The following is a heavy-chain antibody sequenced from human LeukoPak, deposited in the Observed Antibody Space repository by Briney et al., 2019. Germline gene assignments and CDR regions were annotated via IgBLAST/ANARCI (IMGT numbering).Heavy chain of an antibody. CDR2: MNPSGST. Sequence: ASETLSLTCAVYGGSFSGYYWTWIRQTPEKGLEWIGEMNPSGSTSYNPSLKSRVTISVDTSKNQFSLKLSSVTAADTAVYYCARGRQDVAMIVVVMTAVSYYLDVWGKGTTVTVS. CDR1: GGSFSGYY. J-gene: IGHJ6*03. V-gene: IGHV4-34*01. CDR3: ARGRQDVAMIVVVMTAVSYYLDV. D-gene: IGHD3-22*01.